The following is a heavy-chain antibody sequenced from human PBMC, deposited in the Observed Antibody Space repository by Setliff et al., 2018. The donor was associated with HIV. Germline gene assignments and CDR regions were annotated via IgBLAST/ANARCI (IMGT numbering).Heavy chain of an antibody. D-gene: IGHD3-16*01. Sequence: ASVKVSCKASGYTFTNYAIHWVRQAPGPYNDRTEYEQKFQGRVTMTTDTSANTAYMELRSLRSDDAAVYYCARDDGGYNYEEAFDLWGQGTMVTVS. V-gene: IGHV1-3*01. CDR3: ARDDGGYNYEEAFDL. CDR2: YNDRT. J-gene: IGHJ3*01. CDR1: GYTFTNYA.